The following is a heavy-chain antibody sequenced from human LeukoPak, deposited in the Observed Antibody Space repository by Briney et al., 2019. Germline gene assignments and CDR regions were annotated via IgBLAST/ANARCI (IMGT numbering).Heavy chain of an antibody. CDR3: VRAEAGGAFDI. V-gene: IGHV3-66*02. Sequence: GGSLRLSCAASGFTVSSNYMSWVRQAPGKGLERVSVIYSGGSTYYADSVKGRFTISRDNSKNTLYLQMNSLRAEDTAVYYCVRAEAGGAFDIWGQGTMVTVSS. J-gene: IGHJ3*02. CDR2: IYSGGST. CDR1: GFTVSSNY. D-gene: IGHD1-26*01.